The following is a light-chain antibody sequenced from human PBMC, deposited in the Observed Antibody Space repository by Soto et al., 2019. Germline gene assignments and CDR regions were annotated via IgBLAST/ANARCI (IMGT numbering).Light chain of an antibody. Sequence: QSALTQPASVSGSPGQTITISCTGAVSEVAGYTYVSWYQQHPGTGPKVIIYDVSNRPLGVSNRFSGSKSGTTASLTISGLQAEDEADYYCSSFTRIVGLFGGGTKVTVL. V-gene: IGLV2-14*03. CDR2: DVS. J-gene: IGLJ2*01. CDR1: VSEVAGYTY. CDR3: SSFTRIVGL.